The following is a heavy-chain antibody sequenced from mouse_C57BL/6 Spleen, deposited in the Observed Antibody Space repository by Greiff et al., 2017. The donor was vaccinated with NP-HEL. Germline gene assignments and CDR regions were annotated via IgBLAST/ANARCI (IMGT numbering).Heavy chain of an antibody. D-gene: IGHD1-1*01. CDR2: IYPGSGST. V-gene: IGHV1-55*01. CDR3: GREEDGFDY. J-gene: IGHJ2*01. Sequence: VQLQQPGAELVKPGASVKMSCKASGYTFTSYWITWVKQRPGQGLAWIGDIYPGSGSTNYNEKFKSKATLTVDTSSSTAYMQHSSLTPEDSAVYDCGREEDGFDYWGQGTTLTVSS. CDR1: GYTFTSYW.